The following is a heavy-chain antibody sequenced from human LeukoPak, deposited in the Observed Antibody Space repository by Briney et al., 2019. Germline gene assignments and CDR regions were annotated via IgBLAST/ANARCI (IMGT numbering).Heavy chain of an antibody. CDR3: ARVNYDTSDYDDAFDV. Sequence: GGSLRLSCAASGFTFSRYTMNWVRQAPGKGLEWVSSISSSSSYIYYADLVKGRFTISRDNAKNLLYLQMNSLRAEDTAVYYCARVNYDTSDYDDAFDVWGQGTMVTVSS. CDR1: GFTFSRYT. J-gene: IGHJ3*01. V-gene: IGHV3-21*01. D-gene: IGHD3-22*01. CDR2: ISSSSSYI.